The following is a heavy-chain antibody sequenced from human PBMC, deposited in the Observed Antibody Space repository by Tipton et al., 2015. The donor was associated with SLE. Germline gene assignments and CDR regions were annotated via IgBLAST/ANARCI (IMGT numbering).Heavy chain of an antibody. J-gene: IGHJ4*02. Sequence: TLSLTCIVSGASMRTYYWSWIRQPAGKGLEWIGRIYSSGSTTYNPSVKSRVTMSVDTSKNHFSLKLTSLTAADTALYYCARNKAVAGTVIEYWGPGTLITVSS. D-gene: IGHD6-19*01. CDR1: GASMRTYY. V-gene: IGHV4-4*07. CDR3: ARNKAVAGTVIEY. CDR2: IYSSGST.